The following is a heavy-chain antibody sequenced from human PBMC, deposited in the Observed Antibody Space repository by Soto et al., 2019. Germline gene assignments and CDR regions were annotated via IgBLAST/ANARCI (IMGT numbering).Heavy chain of an antibody. D-gene: IGHD6-19*01. Sequence: QAQLEQSGGEVKKPGSSVKVSCKASRVAFSKFIVTWVRQAPGLGLEWVGGIIPIFGTANYAQKFQGRVTITADESTSTTYMEVNNRRSEHTAVYYGAKGRYSSPMGDYYGMDVWGQGTTVTVSS. CDR1: RVAFSKFI. CDR3: AKGRYSSPMGDYYGMDV. V-gene: IGHV1-69*01. J-gene: IGHJ6*02. CDR2: IIPIFGTA.